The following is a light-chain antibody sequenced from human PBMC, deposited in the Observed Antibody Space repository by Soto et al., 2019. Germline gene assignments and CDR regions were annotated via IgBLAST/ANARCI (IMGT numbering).Light chain of an antibody. Sequence: EIVMTQSPATLSVSPGERATLSCRASQSVTSNLAWYQKKPGQAPRLLIYGASTRATGIPARFSGSGSGTDFTLTIRCLQSEDFAVYYCQQYDNWWTFGQGTRVEIK. V-gene: IGKV3-15*01. CDR1: QSVTSN. J-gene: IGKJ1*01. CDR3: QQYDNWWT. CDR2: GAS.